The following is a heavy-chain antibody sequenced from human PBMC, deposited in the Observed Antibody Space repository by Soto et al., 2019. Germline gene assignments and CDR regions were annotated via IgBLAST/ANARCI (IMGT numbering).Heavy chain of an antibody. Sequence: SETLSLTCTVSGGSISIYYWSWMRHPAGKGLEWIGRIYTSGSTNYNPSLKSRVTMSVDTSKNQFSLKLSSVTAADTAVYYCARGDLGYNALSDAFDIWGQGTMVTVSS. CDR3: ARGDLGYNALSDAFDI. CDR1: GGSISIYY. D-gene: IGHD3-16*02. V-gene: IGHV4-4*07. J-gene: IGHJ3*02. CDR2: IYTSGST.